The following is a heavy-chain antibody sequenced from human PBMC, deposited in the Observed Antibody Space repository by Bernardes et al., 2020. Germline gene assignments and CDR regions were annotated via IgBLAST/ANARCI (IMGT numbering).Heavy chain of an antibody. CDR1: GFTFSSYW. CDR3: ARDKVFGGPYYYYYGMDV. V-gene: IGHV3-74*01. D-gene: IGHD3-3*01. J-gene: IGHJ6*04. Sequence: GGSLRLSCAASGFTFSSYWMHWVRQAPGKGLVWVSRINSDGSSTSYADSVKGRFTISRDNAKNTLYLQMNSLRAEDTAVYYCARDKVFGGPYYYYYGMDVWGKGTTVTVSS. CDR2: INSDGSST.